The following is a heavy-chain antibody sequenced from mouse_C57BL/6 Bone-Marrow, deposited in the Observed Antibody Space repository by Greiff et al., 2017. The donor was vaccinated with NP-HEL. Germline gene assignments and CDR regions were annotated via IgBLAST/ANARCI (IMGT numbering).Heavy chain of an antibody. J-gene: IGHJ4*01. CDR2: IDPEDGET. D-gene: IGHD1-1*01. CDR1: GFNIKDYY. V-gene: IGHV14-2*01. CDR3: ARDYCSFYYYAMDY. Sequence: VQLQQSGAELVKPGASVKLSCTASGFNIKDYYMHWVKQRTEQGLEWIGWIDPEDGETKYAPKFQGQATISADTSSNTAYLQLSSLTSEDTAVYYCARDYCSFYYYAMDYWGQGTSVTVSS.